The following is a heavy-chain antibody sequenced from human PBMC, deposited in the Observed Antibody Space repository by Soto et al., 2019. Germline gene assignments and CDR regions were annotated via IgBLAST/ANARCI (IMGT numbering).Heavy chain of an antibody. Sequence: QVQLVESGGGVVQPGRSLRLSCAASGFTFSTYDMHWVRQAPGKGLAWVAVIWYDGSNEYYTDSVKGRFTTSRDISKNTLYLQMNSLRAEDTAVYYCARGPNTFDYWGQGTLVTVSS. V-gene: IGHV3-33*01. CDR1: GFTFSTYD. CDR3: ARGPNTFDY. CDR2: IWYDGSNE. J-gene: IGHJ4*02.